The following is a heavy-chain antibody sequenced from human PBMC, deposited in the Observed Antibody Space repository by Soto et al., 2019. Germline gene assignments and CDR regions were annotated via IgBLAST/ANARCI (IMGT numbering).Heavy chain of an antibody. CDR1: GGSISSYY. CDR2: IYYSGST. J-gene: IGHJ5*02. V-gene: IGHV4-59*01. Sequence: KPSETLSLTCTVSGGSISSYYWSWIRQPPGKGLEWIGYIYYSGSTNYNPSLKSRVTISVDTSKNQFSLKLSSVTAADTAVYYCARGYCTNGVCRPYNWFDPWGQGTLVTVSS. D-gene: IGHD2-8*01. CDR3: ARGYCTNGVCRPYNWFDP.